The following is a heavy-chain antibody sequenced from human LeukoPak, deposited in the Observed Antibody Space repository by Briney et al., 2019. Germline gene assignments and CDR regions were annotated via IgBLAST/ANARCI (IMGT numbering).Heavy chain of an antibody. V-gene: IGHV6-1*01. CDR3: AAKASYFDS. D-gene: IGHD2-15*01. Sequence: SQTLSLTCAISGDSVSSNSATWNWIRQSPSRGLEWLGRTYYRSKWYNDYASSVKGRITVSPDTSKNLFSLHLNSVTPEDTAVYYCAAKASYFDSWGQGTLVTVSS. CDR2: TYYRSKWYN. J-gene: IGHJ4*02. CDR1: GDSVSSNSAT.